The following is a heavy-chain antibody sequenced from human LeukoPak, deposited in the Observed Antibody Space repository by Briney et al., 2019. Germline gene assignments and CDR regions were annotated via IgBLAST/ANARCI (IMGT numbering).Heavy chain of an antibody. Sequence: GALILSCASPGFPFISYWMDLVHQTPRKGVVWLSGIYNAGSSKTYADSVKGRFNISRDNAKNTLYLQMNSLRAEDTAVYYCARDRRDYYYMDVWGKGTTVTVSS. V-gene: IGHV3-74*01. CDR3: ARDRRDYYYMDV. J-gene: IGHJ6*03. CDR1: GFPFISYW. CDR2: IYNAGSSK.